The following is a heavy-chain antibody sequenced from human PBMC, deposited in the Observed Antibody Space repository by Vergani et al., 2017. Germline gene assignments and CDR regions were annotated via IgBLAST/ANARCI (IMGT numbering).Heavy chain of an antibody. J-gene: IGHJ4*02. CDR2: IIPIFVTA. V-gene: IGHV1-69*06. Sequence: QVQLVQSGAEVKKPGSSVKLSCKASGGTFSSYAISWVRQAPGQGFEWMGGIIPIFVTANYAQKFQGRVTITADKSTSTGYMELSSLRSKDTAVYYCASDGHRAVAVTPFDYGGQGTLVTVSS. D-gene: IGHD6-19*01. CDR3: ASDGHRAVAVTPFDY. CDR1: GGTFSSYA.